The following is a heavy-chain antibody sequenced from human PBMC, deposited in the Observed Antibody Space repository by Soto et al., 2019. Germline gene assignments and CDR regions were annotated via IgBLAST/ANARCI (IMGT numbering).Heavy chain of an antibody. V-gene: IGHV3-30*18. CDR1: GFTFSSYG. J-gene: IGHJ4*02. CDR3: AKDRRWELLV. Sequence: GGSLRLSCAASGFTFSSYGMHWVRQAPGKGLEWVAVISYDGSNKYYADSVKGRFTISGDNSKNTLYLQMNSLRAEDTAVYYCAKDRRWELLVWGQGTLVTVSS. D-gene: IGHD1-26*01. CDR2: ISYDGSNK.